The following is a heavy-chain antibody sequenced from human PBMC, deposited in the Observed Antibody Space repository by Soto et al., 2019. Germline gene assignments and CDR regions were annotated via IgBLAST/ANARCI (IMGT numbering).Heavy chain of an antibody. CDR3: ARGPFTTVTTFDY. CDR1: GFTFSSYA. V-gene: IGHV3-30-3*01. Sequence: QVQLVESGGGVVQPGRSLRLSCAASGFTFSSYAMHWVRQAPGKGLEWVAVISYDGSNKYYADSVKGRFTISRDISKNTLFLQMNSLRAEDTAVYYCARGPFTTVTTFDYWGQATLVTVSS. J-gene: IGHJ4*02. CDR2: ISYDGSNK. D-gene: IGHD4-17*01.